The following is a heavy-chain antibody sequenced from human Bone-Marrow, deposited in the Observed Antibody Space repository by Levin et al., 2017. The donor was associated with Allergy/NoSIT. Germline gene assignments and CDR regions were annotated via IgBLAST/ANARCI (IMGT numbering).Heavy chain of an antibody. Sequence: ASETLSLTCAVYGGSFSGYYWSWIRQPPGKGLEWIGEINHSGSTNYNPSLKSRVTISVDTSKNQFSLKLSSVTAADTAVYYCASCPVSIVLMGGDYYYGMDVWGQGTTVTVSS. CDR3: ASCPVSIVLMGGDYYYGMDV. J-gene: IGHJ6*02. V-gene: IGHV4-34*01. CDR1: GGSFSGYY. CDR2: INHSGST. D-gene: IGHD2-8*01.